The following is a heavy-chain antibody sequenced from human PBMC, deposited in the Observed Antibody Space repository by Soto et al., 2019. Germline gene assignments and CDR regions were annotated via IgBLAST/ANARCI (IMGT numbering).Heavy chain of an antibody. CDR2: IYYSGST. V-gene: IGHV4-31*03. CDR3: ARSVTP. CDR1: GGSISSGGCY. J-gene: IGHJ5*02. Sequence: SETLCVTCTVAGGSISSGGCYRSWIRKHPGKGLAWIGYIYYSGSTYYNPSLKSRVTISVDTSKNQFSLKLSSVTAADTAVYYCARSVTPWGRGTLVTVSS. D-gene: IGHD3-10*01.